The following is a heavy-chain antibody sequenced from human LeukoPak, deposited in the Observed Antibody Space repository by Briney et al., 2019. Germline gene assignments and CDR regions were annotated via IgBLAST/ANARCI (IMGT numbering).Heavy chain of an antibody. CDR1: GGSISSGSYY. CDR2: IYTSGST. CDR3: ARSYFYEYFQH. V-gene: IGHV4-61*02. J-gene: IGHJ1*01. Sequence: SETLSLTCTVSGGSISSGSYYWSWLRQPAGTGLEWIGRIYTSGSTNYNPSLKSRVTISVDTSKNQFSLKLSSVTAADTAVYYCARSYFYEYFQHWGQGTLVTVSS. D-gene: IGHD3-3*01.